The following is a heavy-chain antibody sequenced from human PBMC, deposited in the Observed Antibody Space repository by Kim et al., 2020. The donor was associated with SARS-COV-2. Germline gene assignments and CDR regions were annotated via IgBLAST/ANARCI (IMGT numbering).Heavy chain of an antibody. J-gene: IGHJ4*02. CDR1: GFTFSSYV. CDR3: AKRGIPTAATDY. Sequence: GGSLRLSCAASGFTFSSYVGGCVRGAPGKGLEWVSTISYSGDSTYYADSVRGRFTNSRDNSKSTLHLQMNSLRAEDTAVYYCAKRGIPTAATDYWGQGTL. CDR2: ISYSGDST. D-gene: IGHD6-13*01. V-gene: IGHV3-23*01.